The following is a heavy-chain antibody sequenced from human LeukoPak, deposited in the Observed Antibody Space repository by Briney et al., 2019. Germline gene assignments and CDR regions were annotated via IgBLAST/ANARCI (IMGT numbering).Heavy chain of an antibody. CDR2: LSPDGSNS. V-gene: IGHV3-74*01. Sequence: GGSLRLSCAASGFSFSSYWMHWVRQAPGRGLVWVSRLSPDGSNSFYADSVKGRFTVYRDNAKHTLYLKMNSLRAEDTAVYYCTRSPSLGGNYWGFDYWGQGTLVTVSS. CDR3: TRSPSLGGNYWGFDY. D-gene: IGHD1-26*01. CDR1: GFSFSSYW. J-gene: IGHJ4*02.